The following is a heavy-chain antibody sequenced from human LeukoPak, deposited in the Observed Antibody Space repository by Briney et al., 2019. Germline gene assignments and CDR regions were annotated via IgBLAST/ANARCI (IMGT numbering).Heavy chain of an antibody. CDR2: IYYSGST. Sequence: PSETLSLTCTVSGGSISSSSYYWGWIRQPPGKGLEWIGSIYYSGSTYYNPSLKSRVTISVDTSKNQFSLKLSSVTAADTAVYYCARGPYSYYMDVWGQGTTVTVSS. CDR1: GGSISSSSYY. J-gene: IGHJ6*03. V-gene: IGHV4-39*07. CDR3: ARGPYSYYMDV. D-gene: IGHD2-21*01.